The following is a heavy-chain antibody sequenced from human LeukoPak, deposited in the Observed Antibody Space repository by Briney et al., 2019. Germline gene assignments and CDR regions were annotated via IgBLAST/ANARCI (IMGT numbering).Heavy chain of an antibody. Sequence: GGSLRLSCAASGFTFSSYSMNCVRQAPGKGLEWVSTISSSSYIYYADSVKGRFTISRDNAKNSLYLQMNSLRAEDTAVYYCARARITGTTLPVDYWGQGTLVTVSS. D-gene: IGHD1-20*01. CDR1: GFTFSSYS. V-gene: IGHV3-21*01. CDR2: ISSSSYI. CDR3: ARARITGTTLPVDY. J-gene: IGHJ4*02.